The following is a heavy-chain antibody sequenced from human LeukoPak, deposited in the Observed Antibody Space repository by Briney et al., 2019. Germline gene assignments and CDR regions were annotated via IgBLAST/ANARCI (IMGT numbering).Heavy chain of an antibody. V-gene: IGHV3-33*01. CDR1: GFTFSSYG. CDR2: IWYDGSNK. Sequence: QPGGSLRLSCAASGFTFSSYGMHWVRQAPGKGLEWVAVIWYDGSNKYYADSVKGRFTISRDNSKNTLYLQMNSLRAEDTAVYYCARDHESFGHKNDYWGQGTLVTVSS. D-gene: IGHD3-10*01. CDR3: ARDHESFGHKNDY. J-gene: IGHJ4*02.